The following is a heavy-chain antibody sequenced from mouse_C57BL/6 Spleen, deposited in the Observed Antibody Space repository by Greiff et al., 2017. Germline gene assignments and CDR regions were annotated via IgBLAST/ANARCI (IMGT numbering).Heavy chain of an antibody. CDR2: ISAGGSYT. CDR1: GFTFSSYA. CDR3: ARDYDYDVWFAY. J-gene: IGHJ3*01. D-gene: IGHD2-4*01. Sequence: EVQRVESGGGLVKPGGSLKLSCAASGFTFSSYAMSWVRQTPEKRLEWVATISAGGSYTYYPDNVKGRFTISRDNAKNNLYLQMSHLKSEDTAMYYCARDYDYDVWFAYWGQGILVTVSA. V-gene: IGHV5-4*01.